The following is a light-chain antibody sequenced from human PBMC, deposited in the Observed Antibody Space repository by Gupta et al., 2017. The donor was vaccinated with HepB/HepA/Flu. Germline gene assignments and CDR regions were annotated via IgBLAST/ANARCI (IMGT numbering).Light chain of an antibody. V-gene: IGLV1-44*01. CDR1: STNIGSYS. Sequence: QSVVTQPPSASGTPGQRVTISCSGSSTNIGSYSVNWYQKFPGTAPKLLIYSHTQRPSGVPDRFSGSKSGTSASLAISGLQSEDEADYYCAAWDDSLSALVFGGGTTLTVL. J-gene: IGLJ3*02. CDR2: SHT. CDR3: AAWDDSLSALV.